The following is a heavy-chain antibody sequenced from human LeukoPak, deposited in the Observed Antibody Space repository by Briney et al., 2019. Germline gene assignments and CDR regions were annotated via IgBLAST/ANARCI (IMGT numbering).Heavy chain of an antibody. CDR1: RFTVTSYY. D-gene: IGHD3-10*01. V-gene: IGHV3-53*01. J-gene: IGHJ3*02. Sequence: GGSLSLSCAASRFTVTSYYMSWVRQAPGKGLEWGSIIYSGGNTYYADSVKCRFTISRDNSKNAVSLQMNTLRAEDTAVYYCARHRGHAPPKDAFDIWGQGTMVTVSS. CDR2: IYSGGNT. CDR3: ARHRGHAPPKDAFDI.